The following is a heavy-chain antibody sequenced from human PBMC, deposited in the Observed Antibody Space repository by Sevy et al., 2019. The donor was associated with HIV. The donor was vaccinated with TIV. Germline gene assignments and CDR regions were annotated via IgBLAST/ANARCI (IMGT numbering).Heavy chain of an antibody. Sequence: GGSLRLSCTGSGFIFTDYYMNWIRQAPGKGLEWVSHISSGGKTISYADPVKGRFPISRDNAKDSLFLQMNRLRDEDPAVYYCAAQSPGRRACQFDHWGQGTVVTVSS. CDR2: ISSGGKTI. J-gene: IGHJ4*02. CDR3: AAQSPGRRACQFDH. CDR1: GFIFTDYY. V-gene: IGHV3-11*01.